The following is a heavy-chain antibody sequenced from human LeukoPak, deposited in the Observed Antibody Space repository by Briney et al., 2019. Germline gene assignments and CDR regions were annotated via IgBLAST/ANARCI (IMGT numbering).Heavy chain of an antibody. J-gene: IGHJ6*02. CDR1: GGSFSGYY. V-gene: IGHV4-34*01. D-gene: IGHD6-19*01. Sequence: SETLSLTCAVYGGSFSGYYWSWIRQPPGKGLEWIWEINHSGSTNYNPSLKSRVTISVDTSKNQFSLKLSSVTAADTAVYYCARMRQWLVLVYYYYGMDVWGQGATVTVSS. CDR2: INHSGST. CDR3: ARMRQWLVLVYYYYGMDV.